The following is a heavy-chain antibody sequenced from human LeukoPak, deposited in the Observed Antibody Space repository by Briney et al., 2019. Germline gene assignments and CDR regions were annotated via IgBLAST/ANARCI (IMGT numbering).Heavy chain of an antibody. J-gene: IGHJ4*02. CDR2: ISYDGSNK. V-gene: IGHV3-30-3*01. Sequence: PGRSLRLSCAASGFTFSSYAMHWVRQAPGKGLEWVAVISYDGSNKYYADSVKGRFTISRDNSKNTLYLQMNSLRAEDTAVYYCARDMGTSAVADAYYFDYWGQGTLVTVSS. CDR1: GFTFSSYA. D-gene: IGHD6-19*01. CDR3: ARDMGTSAVADAYYFDY.